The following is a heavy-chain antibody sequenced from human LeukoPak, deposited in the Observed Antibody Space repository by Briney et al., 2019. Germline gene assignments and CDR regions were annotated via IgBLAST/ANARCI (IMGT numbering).Heavy chain of an antibody. Sequence: PSETLSLTCTVSGGSISTGGYYWSWIRQHPGKGLEWIAYIYYSGSTYYNLSLKSRVTISVDTSKNQFSLKLSSVTAADTAVYYCARFHTSGYYRHFDFWGQGTLVTVSS. CDR1: GGSISTGGYY. J-gene: IGHJ4*02. CDR2: IYYSGST. CDR3: ARFHTSGYYRHFDF. D-gene: IGHD3-22*01. V-gene: IGHV4-31*03.